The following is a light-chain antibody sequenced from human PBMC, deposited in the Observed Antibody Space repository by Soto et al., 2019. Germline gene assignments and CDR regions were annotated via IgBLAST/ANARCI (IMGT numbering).Light chain of an antibody. Sequence: EIVLTQSPGTLSLSPGERATLSCRASQSISSTYLAWYQQKPGQAPRLLSYVASSRATGFTDRFSGSGSGTDFTLSMSRLEPEDFAVYYWQQYGSSPRTFGQGTKLEIK. V-gene: IGKV3-20*01. CDR1: QSISSTY. CDR3: QQYGSSPRT. J-gene: IGKJ2*01. CDR2: VAS.